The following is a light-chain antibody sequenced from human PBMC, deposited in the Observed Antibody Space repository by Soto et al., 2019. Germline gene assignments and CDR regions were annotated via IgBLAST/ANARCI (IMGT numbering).Light chain of an antibody. V-gene: IGLV1-40*01. Sequence: QSVLTQPPSVSGAPGQRVTISCTGSSSNIGAGYDVHWYQQLPGTAPKLLIYGNINRPSGVPDRFSGSKSGTSASLAITGLQAADEADYYCQSYDSSLVFGGGTKLTVL. CDR2: GNI. J-gene: IGLJ2*01. CDR3: QSYDSSLV. CDR1: SSNIGAGYD.